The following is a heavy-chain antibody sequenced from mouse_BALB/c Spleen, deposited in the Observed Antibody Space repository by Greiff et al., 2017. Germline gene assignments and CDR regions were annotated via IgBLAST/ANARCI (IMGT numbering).Heavy chain of an antibody. CDR2: IDPANGNT. CDR3: ASGYDDLFAMDY. V-gene: IGHV14-3*02. Sequence: EVQLKESGAELVKPGASVKLSCTASGFNIKDTYMHWVKQRPEQGLEWIGRIDPANGNTKYDPKFQGKATITADTSSNTAYLQLSSLTSEDTAVYYCASGYDDLFAMDYWGQGTSVTVSA. CDR1: GFNIKDTY. J-gene: IGHJ4*01. D-gene: IGHD2-2*01.